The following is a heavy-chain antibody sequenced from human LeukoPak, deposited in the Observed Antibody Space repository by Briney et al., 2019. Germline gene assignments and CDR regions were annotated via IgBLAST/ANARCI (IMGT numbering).Heavy chain of an antibody. CDR2: INPINSDT. J-gene: IGHJ4*02. Sequence: GESLRISCQDPGDTFTTNRIGWVRQMSGKGLEWMGFINPINSDTTYSPSFQGQVTISADRSINTAYLQWSSLKASDSAMYFCARSYASGWWYWGQGTLVTVSS. CDR1: GDTFTTNR. V-gene: IGHV5-51*01. CDR3: ARSYASGWWY. D-gene: IGHD2-15*01.